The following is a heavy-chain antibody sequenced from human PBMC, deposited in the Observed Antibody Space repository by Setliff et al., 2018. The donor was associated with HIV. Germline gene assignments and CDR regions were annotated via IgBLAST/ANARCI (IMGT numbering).Heavy chain of an antibody. CDR2: INPSGGST. D-gene: IGHD3-10*01. V-gene: IGHV1-46*01. CDR3: ARWGRGFGY. CDR1: GYTFTSYY. J-gene: IGHJ4*02. Sequence: ASVKVSCKASGYTFTSYYIHWVRQAPGQGLEWMGIINPSGGSTSYAVKFQDRVTMTRDTSTSTVYMEMRSLTSEDTAMYYCARWGRGFGYWGQGTLVTVSS.